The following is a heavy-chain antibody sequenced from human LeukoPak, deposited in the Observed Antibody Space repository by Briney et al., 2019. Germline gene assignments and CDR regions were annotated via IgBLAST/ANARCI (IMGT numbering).Heavy chain of an antibody. CDR1: GFTFSSYA. CDR2: ISGSGGST. V-gene: IGHV3-23*01. J-gene: IGHJ4*02. CDR3: AKDLGPNYDYVWGSYRKRYYFDY. Sequence: GGSLRLSCAASGFTFSSYAMSWVRQAPGKGLEWVSAISGSGGSTYYADSVKGRFTISRDNSKNTLYLQMNSLRAEDTAVYYCAKDLGPNYDYVWGSYRKRYYFDYWGQETLVTVSS. D-gene: IGHD3-16*02.